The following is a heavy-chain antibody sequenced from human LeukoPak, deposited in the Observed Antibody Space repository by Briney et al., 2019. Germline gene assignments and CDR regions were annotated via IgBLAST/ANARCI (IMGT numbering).Heavy chain of an antibody. J-gene: IGHJ6*02. CDR2: ISSSSSYI. D-gene: IGHD2-2*01. V-gene: IGHV3-21*01. CDR1: GFTFSSYS. CDR3: ARDLPAVVVPAAKAPTYYYYYGMDV. Sequence: GGSLRLSCAASGFTFSSYSMNWVRQAPGKGLEWVSSISSSSSYIYYADSVKGRFTISRDNAKNSLYLQMNSLRAEDTAVYYCARDLPAVVVPAAKAPTYYYYYGMDVWGQGTTVTVSS.